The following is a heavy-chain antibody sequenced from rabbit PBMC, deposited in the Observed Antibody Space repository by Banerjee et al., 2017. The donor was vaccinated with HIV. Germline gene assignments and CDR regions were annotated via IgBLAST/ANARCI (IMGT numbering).Heavy chain of an antibody. Sequence: YVMCWVRQAPGKGLEWIACINTSSGNTVYATWAKGPFTISKTSSTTVTLQMTSLTAADTATYFCAREGSAWGEFNSWGQGTLVTVS. CDR3: AREGSAWGEFNS. V-gene: IGHV1S45*01. CDR1: YV. J-gene: IGHJ4*01. D-gene: IGHD4-1*01. CDR2: INTSSGNT.